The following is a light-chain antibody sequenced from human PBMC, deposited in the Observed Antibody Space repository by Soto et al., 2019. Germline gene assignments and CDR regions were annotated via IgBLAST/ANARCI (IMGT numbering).Light chain of an antibody. Sequence: TLSGSVGDRVAITCRASQTISSWLAWYQQKPGKAPKLLIYKASTLKSGVPSRFSGSGSGTEFTLTISSLQPDDFATYYCQHYNSYSEAFGQGTKVDIK. J-gene: IGKJ1*01. CDR1: QTISSW. CDR3: QHYNSYSEA. CDR2: KAS. V-gene: IGKV1-5*03.